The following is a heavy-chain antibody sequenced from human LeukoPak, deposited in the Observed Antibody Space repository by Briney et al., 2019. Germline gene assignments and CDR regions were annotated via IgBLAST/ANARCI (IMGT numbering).Heavy chain of an antibody. V-gene: IGHV4-34*01. CDR1: GGSFSGYY. J-gene: IGHJ4*02. CDR2: INHSGST. Sequence: SETLSLTCAVYGGSFSGYYWSWIRHPPGKGLEWIGEINHSGSTNYNPSLKSRVTISVDTSKNQFSLKLSSVTAADTAVYYCARERRGCFDYWGQGTLVTVSS. CDR3: ARERRGCFDY.